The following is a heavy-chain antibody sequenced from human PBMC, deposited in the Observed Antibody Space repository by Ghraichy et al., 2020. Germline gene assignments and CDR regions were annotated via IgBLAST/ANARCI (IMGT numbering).Heavy chain of an antibody. D-gene: IGHD3-3*01. CDR3: ARERRLSYDFWSGYDY. V-gene: IGHV1-2*02. CDR2: INPNSGGT. CDR1: GYTFTGYY. J-gene: IGHJ4*02. Sequence: ASVKVSCKASGYTFTGYYMHWVRQAPGQGLEWMGWINPNSGGTNYAQKFQGRVTMTRDTSISTAYMELSRLRSDDTAVYYCARERRLSYDFWSGYDYWGQGTLVTVSS.